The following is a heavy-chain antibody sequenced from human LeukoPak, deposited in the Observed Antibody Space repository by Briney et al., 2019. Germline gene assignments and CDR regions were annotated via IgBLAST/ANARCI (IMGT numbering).Heavy chain of an antibody. J-gene: IGHJ5*02. Sequence: SETLSLTCTVSGGSISSSSYYWGWIRQPPGKGLEWIGSIYYSGSTYYNPSLKSRVTISVDTSKNQFSLKLSSVTAADTAVYYCARGGNCSSTSCYFSWFDPWGQGTLVTVSS. V-gene: IGHV4-39*01. CDR3: ARGGNCSSTSCYFSWFDP. CDR1: GGSISSSSYY. D-gene: IGHD2-2*01. CDR2: IYYSGST.